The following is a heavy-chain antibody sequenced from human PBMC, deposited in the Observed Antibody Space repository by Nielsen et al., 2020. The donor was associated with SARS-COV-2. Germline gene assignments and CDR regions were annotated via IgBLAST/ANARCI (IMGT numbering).Heavy chain of an antibody. CDR3: ARDLGVGAWRKDYYGMGV. Sequence: SVKVSCKASGYTFTGCYMHWVRQAPGQGLEWMGWINPNSGGTNYAQKFQGRVTMTRDTSISTAYMELSRLRSDDTAVYYCARDLGVGAWRKDYYGMGVWGQGTTVTVSS. V-gene: IGHV1-2*02. CDR2: INPNSGGT. D-gene: IGHD1-26*01. CDR1: GYTFTGCY. J-gene: IGHJ6*02.